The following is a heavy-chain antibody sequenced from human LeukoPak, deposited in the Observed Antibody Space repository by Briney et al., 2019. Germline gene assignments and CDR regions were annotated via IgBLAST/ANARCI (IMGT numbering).Heavy chain of an antibody. J-gene: IGHJ4*02. Sequence: GGSLRLSCAGSGFTFNDYSMHWVRQAPGKGLEWVSGISWNSGSIDYADSVKGRFTISRDSAKNSLYLQMNSLRAEDTALYYCAKDMSSSSWRGFDYWGQGTLVTVSS. CDR2: ISWNSGSI. CDR1: GFTFNDYS. D-gene: IGHD6-13*01. CDR3: AKDMSSSSWRGFDY. V-gene: IGHV3-9*01.